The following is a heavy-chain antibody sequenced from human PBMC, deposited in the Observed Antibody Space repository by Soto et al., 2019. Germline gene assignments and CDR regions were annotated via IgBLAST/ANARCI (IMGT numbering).Heavy chain of an antibody. CDR2: TTTSGHST. J-gene: IGHJ5*02. CDR3: AKGGPSFLNWFGP. CDR1: GFTFSTYA. D-gene: IGHD5-12*01. V-gene: IGHV3-23*01. Sequence: PAGALRLSCAASGFTFSTYAIHWFRLTPGKGMEWISVTTTSGHSTHYAESVKGRFTISRDNSKNILYLEMNDLRVDDTATYYCAKGGPSFLNWFGPWGQGALVTSPQ.